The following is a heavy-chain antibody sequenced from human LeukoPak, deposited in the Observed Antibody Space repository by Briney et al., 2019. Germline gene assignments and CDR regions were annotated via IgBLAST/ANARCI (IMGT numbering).Heavy chain of an antibody. Sequence: GGSLRLSCAASGFTVSRNYMSWVRQAPGKGLEWVSVIYSGGSTYYADSVKGRFTVSRDNSKNTLYLQMNSLRAEDTAVYYCARHRSDYGGNSGGRAIDCWGQGTLVTVSS. J-gene: IGHJ4*02. V-gene: IGHV3-53*01. D-gene: IGHD4-23*01. CDR1: GFTVSRNY. CDR3: ARHRSDYGGNSGGRAIDC. CDR2: IYSGGST.